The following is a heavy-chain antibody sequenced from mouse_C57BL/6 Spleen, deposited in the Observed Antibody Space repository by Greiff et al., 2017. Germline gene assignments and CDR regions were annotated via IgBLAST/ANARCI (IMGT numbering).Heavy chain of an antibody. D-gene: IGHD2-2*01. J-gene: IGHJ1*03. CDR2: ISYDGSN. CDR3: ARMVTKRYFDV. Sequence: EVQLQQSGPGLVKPSQSLSLTCSVTGYSITSGYYWNWIRQFPGNKLEWMGYISYDGSNNYNPSLKNRISITRDTSKNQFFLKLNSVTTEDTATYYCARMVTKRYFDVWGTGTTVTVSS. CDR1: GYSITSGYY. V-gene: IGHV3-6*01.